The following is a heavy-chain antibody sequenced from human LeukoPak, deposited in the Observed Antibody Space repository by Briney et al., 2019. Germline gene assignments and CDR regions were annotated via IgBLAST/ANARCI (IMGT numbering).Heavy chain of an antibody. J-gene: IGHJ4*02. CDR1: GFTFSSYA. CDR3: AKDLYDSSGYYYQGCFDY. CDR2: ISGSGGST. V-gene: IGHV3-23*01. D-gene: IGHD3-22*01. Sequence: PGESLRLSCAASGFTFSSYAMSWVRQAPGKGLEWVSAISGSGGSTYYADSVEGLSTISRDNSKNTLYLQMNSLRAEDTAVYYCAKDLYDSSGYYYQGCFDYWGQGTLVTVSS.